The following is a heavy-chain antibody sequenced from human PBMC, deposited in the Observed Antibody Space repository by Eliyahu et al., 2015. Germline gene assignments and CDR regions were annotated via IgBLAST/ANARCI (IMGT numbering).Heavy chain of an antibody. CDR3: AVAIPFGVVRYPEHYFDY. V-gene: IGHV1-8*01. Sequence: QVQLVQSGAEVKKPGASVKVSCKASGYTXXSYXINXVRQATGQGLEWMGWMNPNSGNTGYAQKFQGRVTMTRNTSISTAYMELSSLRSEDTAVYYCAVAIPFGVVRYPEHYFDYWGQGTLVTVSS. J-gene: IGHJ4*02. CDR2: MNPNSGNT. D-gene: IGHD3-3*01. CDR1: GYTXXSYX.